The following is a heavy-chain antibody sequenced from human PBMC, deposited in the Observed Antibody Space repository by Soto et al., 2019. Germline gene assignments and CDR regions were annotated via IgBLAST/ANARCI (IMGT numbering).Heavy chain of an antibody. CDR1: GYSFTSYW. CDR2: IYPGDSDT. J-gene: IGHJ6*02. Sequence: GESLKISCKGSGYSFTSYWIGWVRQMPGKGLEWMGIIYPGDSDTRYSPSFQGQVTISADKSISTAYLQWSSLKASDTAMYYCACLGESGFSYYYYGIDLWGQGTTITVSS. D-gene: IGHD2-21*01. CDR3: ACLGESGFSYYYYGIDL. V-gene: IGHV5-51*01.